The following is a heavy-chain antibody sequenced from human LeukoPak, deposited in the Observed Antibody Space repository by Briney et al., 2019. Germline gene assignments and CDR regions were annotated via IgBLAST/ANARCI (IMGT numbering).Heavy chain of an antibody. D-gene: IGHD6-25*01. Sequence: GASVKVSCKASGYTFTSYHINWVSEALGQRLWWMGWMNPNSGDSGHGQKFQGRVTITRDTSISAGYMELRSLRSEDTAVYFCARTTSFTASGYDYWGQGTLVTVSS. CDR1: GYTFTSYH. CDR2: MNPNSGDS. J-gene: IGHJ4*02. CDR3: ARTTSFTASGYDY. V-gene: IGHV1-8*03.